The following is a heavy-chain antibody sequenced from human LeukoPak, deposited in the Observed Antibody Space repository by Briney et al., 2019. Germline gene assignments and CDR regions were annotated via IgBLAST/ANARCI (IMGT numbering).Heavy chain of an antibody. V-gene: IGHV3-48*03. CDR1: GFTFSSYE. Sequence: QPGGSLRLSCAASGFTFSSYEMNWVRQAPGKGLEWVSHIGTSDSTIDYVDSVKGRFTISRDNAKNSLYLQMNSLRAEDTAVYYCARDNRGYGSGSYYYYGMDVWGKGTTVTVSS. D-gene: IGHD3-10*01. CDR3: ARDNRGYGSGSYYYYGMDV. CDR2: IGTSDSTI. J-gene: IGHJ6*04.